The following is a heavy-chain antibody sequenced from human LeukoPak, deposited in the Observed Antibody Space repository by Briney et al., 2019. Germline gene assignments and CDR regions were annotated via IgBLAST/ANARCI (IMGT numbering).Heavy chain of an antibody. Sequence: PSETLSLTCTVSGGSISSSSYYWGWIRQPPGKGLEWIGGIYYSGSTYYNPSLKSRVTISVDTSKNQFSLKLSSVTAADTAVYYCARGKGIAAAPWANWFDPWGQGTLVTVSS. D-gene: IGHD6-13*01. CDR1: GGSISSSSYY. CDR3: ARGKGIAAAPWANWFDP. V-gene: IGHV4-39*07. CDR2: IYYSGST. J-gene: IGHJ5*02.